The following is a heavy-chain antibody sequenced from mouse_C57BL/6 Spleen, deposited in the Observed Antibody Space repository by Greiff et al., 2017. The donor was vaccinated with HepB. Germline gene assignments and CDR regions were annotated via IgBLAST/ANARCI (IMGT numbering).Heavy chain of an antibody. J-gene: IGHJ2*01. Sequence: EVKLMESGPGLVKPSQSLSLTCSVTGYSITSGYYWNWIRQFPGNKLEWMGYISYDGSNNYNPSLKNRISITRDTSKNQFFLKLNSVTTEDTATYYCARGITTVTSDYWGQGTTLTVSS. D-gene: IGHD1-1*01. V-gene: IGHV3-6*01. CDR2: ISYDGSN. CDR1: GYSITSGYY. CDR3: ARGITTVTSDY.